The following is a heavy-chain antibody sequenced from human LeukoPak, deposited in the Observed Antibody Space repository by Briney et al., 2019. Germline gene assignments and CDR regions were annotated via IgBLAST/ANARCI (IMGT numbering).Heavy chain of an antibody. D-gene: IGHD7-27*01. CDR1: GFTFSAYW. CDR3: ARGYWGLVF. CDR2: IKQDGSDK. Sequence: PGGTLTLSCAASGFTFSAYWMSWVRQAPGKGLEWVANIKQDGSDKYFEDSVKGRFTISRDNAKNSVYLQMNSLRAEDTAVYYCARGYWGLVFWGQGALVTVTA. J-gene: IGHJ4*02. V-gene: IGHV3-7*01.